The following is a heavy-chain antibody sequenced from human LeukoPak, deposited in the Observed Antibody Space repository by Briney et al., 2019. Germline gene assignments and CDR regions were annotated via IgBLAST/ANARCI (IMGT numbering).Heavy chain of an antibody. V-gene: IGHV4-59*01. Sequence: SETLSLTCAVSGGSISSYYWSWIRQPPGKGLEWIGYIYYSGSTNYNPSLKSRVTISVDTSKNQFSLKLSSVTAADTAVYYCARTRTTLYYYYYMDVWGKGTTVTVSS. CDR2: IYYSGST. CDR3: ARTRTTLYYYYYMDV. CDR1: GGSISSYY. J-gene: IGHJ6*03. D-gene: IGHD4-11*01.